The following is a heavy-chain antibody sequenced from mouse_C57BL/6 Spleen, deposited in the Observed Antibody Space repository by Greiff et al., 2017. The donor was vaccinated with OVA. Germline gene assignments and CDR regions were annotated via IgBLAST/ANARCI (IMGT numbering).Heavy chain of an antibody. CDR3: ARFITTVGGDY. D-gene: IGHD1-1*01. J-gene: IGHJ2*01. CDR1: GYAFSSSW. Sequence: VKLMESGPELVKPGASVKISCKASGYAFSSSWMNWVKQRPGKGLEWIGRIYPGDGDTNYNGKFKGKATLTADKSSSPAYMQLSSLTSEDSAVYFCARFITTVGGDYWGQGTTLTVSS. CDR2: IYPGDGDT. V-gene: IGHV1-82*01.